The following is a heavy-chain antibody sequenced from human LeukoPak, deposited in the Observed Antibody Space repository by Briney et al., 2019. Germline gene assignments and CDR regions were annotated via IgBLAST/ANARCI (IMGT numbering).Heavy chain of an antibody. CDR2: IYYSGST. J-gene: IGHJ4*02. Sequence: SETLSLTCTVSGGSISTYYWSWIRQPPGKGLEWIGYIYYSGSTNYNPSLKSRVSISVDTSKNQFSLKLSSVTAADTAVYYCARTGSTVTMLYPFDHWGQGTLVTVSS. D-gene: IGHD4-17*01. CDR3: ARTGSTVTMLYPFDH. CDR1: GGSISTYY. V-gene: IGHV4-59*01.